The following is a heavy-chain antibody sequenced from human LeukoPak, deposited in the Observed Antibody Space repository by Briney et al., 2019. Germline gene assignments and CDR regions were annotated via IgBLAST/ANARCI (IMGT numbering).Heavy chain of an antibody. V-gene: IGHV3-7*01. Sequence: GGSLGLSCAASGFTFSSYWMSWVRQAPGKGLEWVANIKQDATEQYYVESAKGRFTISRDNTKNSLYLQVNSLRAEDTAVYYCARFHYCSSTNCYPRHFDYWGQGTLVTVSS. CDR1: GFTFSSYW. CDR2: IKQDATEQ. D-gene: IGHD2-2*01. CDR3: ARFHYCSSTNCYPRHFDY. J-gene: IGHJ4*02.